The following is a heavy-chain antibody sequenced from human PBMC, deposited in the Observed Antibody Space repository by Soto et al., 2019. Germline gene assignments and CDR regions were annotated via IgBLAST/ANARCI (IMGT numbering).Heavy chain of an antibody. CDR2: ISYDGSNE. V-gene: IGHV3-30*18. J-gene: IGHJ6*02. CDR1: GFAFSSYG. D-gene: IGHD3-10*01. CDR3: AEEGGQGFGYYGMDV. Sequence: QVQLVESGGGVVQPGRCLRLSCAASGFAFSSYGMYWVRQAPGKGLEWVAVISYDGSNEYYEDSVKGRFTIARDKSKNTLYLQMNSLRAEDRAVYYCAEEGGQGFGYYGMDVWGQGTTVTVSS.